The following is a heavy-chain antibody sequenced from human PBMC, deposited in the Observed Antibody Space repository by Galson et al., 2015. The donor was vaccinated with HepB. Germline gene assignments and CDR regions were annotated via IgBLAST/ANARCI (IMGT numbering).Heavy chain of an antibody. Sequence: PVKVSCKAHGYTFPSYAMHWARQAPGQRLEWMGWINAGNGNTTYSQKFPGRVTITRDTSASTAYMELRSMGSAYTAVYYCAGVGLTMRLDPGGQGTLVTVSA. D-gene: IGHD3-3*01. CDR3: AGVGLTMRLDP. V-gene: IGHV1-3*01. J-gene: IGHJ5*02. CDR2: INAGNGNT. CDR1: GYTFPSYA.